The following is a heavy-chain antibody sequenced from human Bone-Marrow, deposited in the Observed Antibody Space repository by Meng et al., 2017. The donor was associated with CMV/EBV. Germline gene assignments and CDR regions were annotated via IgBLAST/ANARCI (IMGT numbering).Heavy chain of an antibody. CDR2: IYSGGST. Sequence: GESLKISCAASGFTVSSNYMSWVRQAPGKGLERGSVIYSGGSTYYADSVKGRFTISRDNSKNTLYLQMNSLRAEDTAVYYCARGPRLGIAAPLYYFDYWGQGTLVTVSS. D-gene: IGHD6-6*01. V-gene: IGHV3-66*02. CDR3: ARGPRLGIAAPLYYFDY. CDR1: GFTVSSNY. J-gene: IGHJ4*02.